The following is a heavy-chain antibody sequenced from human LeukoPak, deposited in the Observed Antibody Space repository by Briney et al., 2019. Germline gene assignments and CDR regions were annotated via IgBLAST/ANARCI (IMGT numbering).Heavy chain of an antibody. J-gene: IGHJ4*02. CDR2: TSGDNTKA. CDR1: GFGLTDYG. V-gene: IGHV1-18*01. CDR3: ARAFDQVWGRARRLDY. D-gene: IGHD3-16*01. Sequence: GASVKVCCKASGFGLTDYGISWVRQAPGQGLEGGGWTSGDNTKANNAQKFQDRVFFTTDTSTSTAYMDMKSLSSDDSAVYSCARAFDQVWGRARRLDYWGQGTLVTVSS.